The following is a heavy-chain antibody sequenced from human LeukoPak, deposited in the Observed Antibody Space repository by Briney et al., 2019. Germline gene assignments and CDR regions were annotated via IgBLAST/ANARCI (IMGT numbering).Heavy chain of an antibody. V-gene: IGHV3-74*01. CDR3: AREYLGYFDWYNADDAFDI. CDR2: INGDGSST. D-gene: IGHD3-9*01. Sequence: GGSLRLSCAASGFTFSSHWMHWVRHAPGKGLVWVSRINGDGSSTTYADSVKGRFTISRDNAKNTLYLQMNSLRAEDTAVYYCAREYLGYFDWYNADDAFDIWGQGTMVTVSA. CDR1: GFTFSSHW. J-gene: IGHJ3*02.